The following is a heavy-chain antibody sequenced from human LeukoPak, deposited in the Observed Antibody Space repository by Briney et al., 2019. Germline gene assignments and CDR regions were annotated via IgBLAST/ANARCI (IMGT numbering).Heavy chain of an antibody. J-gene: IGHJ4*02. D-gene: IGHD6-13*01. CDR1: GGSISSGDNY. CDR3: ARGKGIAAAIFDY. CDR2: IYTSGST. V-gene: IGHV4-61*02. Sequence: PSQTLSLTCTVSGGSISSGDNYWSWIRQPAGKGLEWIGRIYTSGSTNYNPSLKSRVTMSVDTSKNQFSLKLSSVTAADTAVYYCARGKGIAAAIFDYWGQGTLVTVSS.